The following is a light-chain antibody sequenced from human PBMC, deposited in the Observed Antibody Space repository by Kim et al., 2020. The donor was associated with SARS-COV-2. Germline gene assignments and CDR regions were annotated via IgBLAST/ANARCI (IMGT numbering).Light chain of an antibody. Sequence: DIVMTQSPDSLAVSVGERATIHCKSSQSVLKTSNNKNHLAWYQQKAGQPPKLLIYWASTRESGVPERFSGSGSGTDFTLTISSLQAEDVAVYYCQQYSDTALYTFGQGTKLEI. CDR3: QQYSDTALYT. J-gene: IGKJ2*01. V-gene: IGKV4-1*01. CDR2: WAS. CDR1: QSVLKTSNNKNH.